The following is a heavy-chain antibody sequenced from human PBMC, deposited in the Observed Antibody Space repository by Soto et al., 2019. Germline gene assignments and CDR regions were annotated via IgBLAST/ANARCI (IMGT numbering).Heavy chain of an antibody. Sequence: PGGSLRLSCAASGFTFSSYSMNWVRQAPGKGLEWVSSISSSSSYIYYADSVKGRFTISRDNAKNSLYLQMNSLRAEDTAVYYCARDANRFGVVIRALYYYYGMDVWGQGTTVTVSS. D-gene: IGHD3-3*01. CDR1: GFTFSSYS. CDR3: ARDANRFGVVIRALYYYYGMDV. V-gene: IGHV3-21*01. CDR2: ISSSSSYI. J-gene: IGHJ6*02.